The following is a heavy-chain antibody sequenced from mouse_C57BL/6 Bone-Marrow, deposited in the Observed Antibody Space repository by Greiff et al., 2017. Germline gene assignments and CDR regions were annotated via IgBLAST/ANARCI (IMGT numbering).Heavy chain of an antibody. CDR2: INPNNGGT. Sequence: VQLQQSGPELVKPGASVKISCKASGYTFTDYYMNWVKQSHGKSLEWIGDINPNNGGTSYNQKFKGKATLTVDKSSSTAYMELRSLTSEDSAVYYGARRDYYGSSHFDYWGQGTTLTVSS. CDR1: GYTFTDYY. D-gene: IGHD1-1*01. J-gene: IGHJ2*01. V-gene: IGHV1-26*01. CDR3: ARRDYYGSSHFDY.